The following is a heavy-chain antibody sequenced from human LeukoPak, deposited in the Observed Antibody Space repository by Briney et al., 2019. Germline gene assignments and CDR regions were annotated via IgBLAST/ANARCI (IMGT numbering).Heavy chain of an antibody. D-gene: IGHD3-22*01. CDR3: AREDESSGSLDY. CDR1: LGSISSGGYY. V-gene: IGHV4-31*03. Sequence: LQTLSLTCTVSLGSISSGGYYWSWIRQHPGKGLEWLGYIYYSGSTYYNPSLKSRVTISVDTSKNQFSLKLSSVTAADTAVYYCAREDESSGSLDYWGQETLVTVSS. J-gene: IGHJ4*02. CDR2: IYYSGST.